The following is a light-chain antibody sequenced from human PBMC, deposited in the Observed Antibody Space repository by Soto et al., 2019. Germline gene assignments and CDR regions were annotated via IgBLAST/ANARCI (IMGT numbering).Light chain of an antibody. Sequence: EIVMTQSPATLSVSPGERVTLSCRASQSINNNLAWYQQRPGQPPRLLIYGASTRATGISARFSGSGSGTELTLTISSLQSEDFAVYYCQQYNNWPTWTFGQGTKVEIK. CDR3: QQYNNWPTWT. CDR2: GAS. CDR1: QSINNN. V-gene: IGKV3-15*01. J-gene: IGKJ1*01.